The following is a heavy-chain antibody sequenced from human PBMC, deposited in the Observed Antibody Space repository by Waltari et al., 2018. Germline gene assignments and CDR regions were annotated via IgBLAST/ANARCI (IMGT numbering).Heavy chain of an antibody. CDR1: GGPISSFH. D-gene: IGHD3-10*01. Sequence: QVQLQESGPGLVKPSETLSLTCTVSGGPISSFHWSWLRQPAGKGLEWIGLIYPSGSTNYNPSLKSRVTMSVDTSKNQLSLNLSSVTAADTAVYYCARARSGYYYMDVWGKGTTVTVSS. CDR2: IYPSGST. V-gene: IGHV4-4*07. J-gene: IGHJ6*03. CDR3: ARARSGYYYMDV.